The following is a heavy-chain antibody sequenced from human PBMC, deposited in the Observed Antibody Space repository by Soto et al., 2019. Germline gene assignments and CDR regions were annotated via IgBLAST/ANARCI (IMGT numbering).Heavy chain of an antibody. CDR1: GFTFNSYG. CDR2: VSNDGSNK. Sequence: QVQLVESGGGVVQPGRSLRLSCAASGFTFNSYGIHWVRQAPGKGLEWVAVVSNDGSNKYYADSVKGRFTTSRDNSRNTLYLQMDSLRAEDTAVYYCAKDVGHIIAAGTGFYFYYYMDVWGKGTTVTVSS. J-gene: IGHJ6*03. CDR3: AKDVGHIIAAGTGFYFYYYMDV. D-gene: IGHD6-13*01. V-gene: IGHV3-30*18.